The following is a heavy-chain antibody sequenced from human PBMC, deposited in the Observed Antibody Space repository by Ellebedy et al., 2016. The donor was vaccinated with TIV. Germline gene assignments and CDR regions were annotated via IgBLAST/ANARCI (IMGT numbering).Heavy chain of an antibody. CDR2: ISYDGNNK. Sequence: GESLKISCAASGFTFSRYAMHWVRQAPGKGLEWVAVISYDGNNKYHGDSVEGRFTISRDNSRNTLYLQMNNLRAEDTAVYYCARDPQNYGDFGDLDSWGQGTLVTVSS. J-gene: IGHJ4*02. CDR3: ARDPQNYGDFGDLDS. CDR1: GFTFSRYA. D-gene: IGHD4-17*01. V-gene: IGHV3-30-3*01.